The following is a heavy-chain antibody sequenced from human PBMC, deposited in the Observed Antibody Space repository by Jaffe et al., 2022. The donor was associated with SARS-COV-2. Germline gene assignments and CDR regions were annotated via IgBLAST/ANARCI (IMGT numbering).Heavy chain of an antibody. J-gene: IGHJ6*02. CDR2: INPSGGST. V-gene: IGHV1-46*01. Sequence: QVQLVQSGAEVKKPGASVKVSCKASGYTFTSYYMHWVRQAPGQGLEWMGIINPSGGSTSYAQKFQGRVTMTRDTSTSTVYMELSSLRSEDTAVYYCARDRGSGAISGSSSWNYYYYYGMDVWGQGTTVTVSS. D-gene: IGHD6-13*01. CDR3: ARDRGSGAISGSSSWNYYYYYGMDV. CDR1: GYTFTSYY.